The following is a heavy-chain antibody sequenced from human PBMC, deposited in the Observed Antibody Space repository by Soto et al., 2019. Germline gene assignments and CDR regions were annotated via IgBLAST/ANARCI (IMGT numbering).Heavy chain of an antibody. V-gene: IGHV3-74*01. D-gene: IGHD3-16*01. CDR2: INSDGSST. CDR3: AREWGAAFDY. CDR1: GFTFRSYW. Sequence: GGSLRLSCAAPGFTFRSYWMHWVRQAPGKGLVWVSRINSDGSSTNYADSVKGRFTISRDNAKNTLYLQMNSLRAEDTAVYYCAREWGAAFDYWGQGTLVTVSS. J-gene: IGHJ4*02.